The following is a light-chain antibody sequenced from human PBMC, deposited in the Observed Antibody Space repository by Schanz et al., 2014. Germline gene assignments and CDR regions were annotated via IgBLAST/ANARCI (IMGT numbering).Light chain of an antibody. CDR3: QQYNSYPWT. J-gene: IGKJ1*01. V-gene: IGKV1-39*01. CDR1: QSISSY. CDR2: AAS. Sequence: DIQMTQSPSSLSASVGDRVTITCRASQSISSYLNWYQQKPGKAPKLLIYAASSLQSGVPSRFSGSGSATEFTLTISNLQPDDFATYYCQQYNSYPWTFGQGTKVEIK.